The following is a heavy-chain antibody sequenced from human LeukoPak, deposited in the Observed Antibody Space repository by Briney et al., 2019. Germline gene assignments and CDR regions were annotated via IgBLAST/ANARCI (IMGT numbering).Heavy chain of an antibody. CDR3: ARYSSHWSFDS. CDR2: NSSNRNTI. D-gene: IGHD6-19*01. J-gene: IGHJ4*02. V-gene: IGHV3-48*01. CDR1: GFTFSSYS. Sequence: QPGGSLRLSCAASGFTFSSYSMNWVRQAPGKGLEWVSYNSSNRNTIYYADAVKGRFTISRDNAKNSLYLQMNSLRAGDTAVYYCARYSSHWSFDSWGQGTLVTVSS.